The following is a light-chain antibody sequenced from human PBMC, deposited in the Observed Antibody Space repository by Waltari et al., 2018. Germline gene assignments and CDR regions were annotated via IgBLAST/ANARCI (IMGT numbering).Light chain of an antibody. Sequence: QSVLTQPPSVSGAPGQRVTISCTGSRSNIGAGSAGPWYQPIPGTVPKLLIRVNTNRPSGVPDRFSGSRSGTSASLAITGLRPEDEADYYCQSYDSSLSGRVFGGGTKVTVL. CDR1: RSNIGAGSA. CDR3: QSYDSSLSGRV. V-gene: IGLV1-40*01. J-gene: IGLJ2*01. CDR2: VNT.